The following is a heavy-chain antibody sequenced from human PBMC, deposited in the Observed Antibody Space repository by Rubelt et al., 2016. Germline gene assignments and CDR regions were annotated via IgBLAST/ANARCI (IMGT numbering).Heavy chain of an antibody. Sequence: QLQLQESGPGLVKPSETLSLTCTVSGCSISSSSYYWSWIRQHPGKGLEWIGYIYSSGSTYYNPSLKSRVTISVETSKNQFSRKLSSVTAADTAVYYCARPRDYGDSRWGAFDIWGQGTMVTVSS. CDR2: IYSSGST. CDR3: ARPRDYGDSRWGAFDI. V-gene: IGHV4-31*03. J-gene: IGHJ3*02. D-gene: IGHD4-17*01. CDR1: GCSISSSSYY.